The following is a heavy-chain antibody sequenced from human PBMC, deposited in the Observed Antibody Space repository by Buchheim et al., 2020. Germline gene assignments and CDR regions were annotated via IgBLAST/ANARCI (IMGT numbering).Heavy chain of an antibody. Sequence: QVQLVQSGAEVKKPGASVKISCKASGYTFINYYMHWVRQAPGQGLEWMGIINPSGGSTTCAQKFQGRVTMTRDTSTNTVYMELSSLRSEDTAVYYCGRDVLQWELLRGLDYWGQGTL. CDR1: GYTFINYY. D-gene: IGHD1-26*01. CDR2: INPSGGST. CDR3: GRDVLQWELLRGLDY. J-gene: IGHJ4*02. V-gene: IGHV1-46*01.